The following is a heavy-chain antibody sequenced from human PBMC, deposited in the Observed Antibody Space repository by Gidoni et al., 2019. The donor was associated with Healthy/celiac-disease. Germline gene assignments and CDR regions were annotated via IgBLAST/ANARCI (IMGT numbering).Heavy chain of an antibody. CDR2: IYHSGST. CDR1: GGSISSGGYS. J-gene: IGHJ5*02. CDR3: ARASYYYDNSGYLPNWFDP. D-gene: IGHD3-22*01. V-gene: IGHV4-30-2*01. Sequence: QLQLQESGSGLVKPSQTLSLTCAVSGGSISSGGYSWSWIRQPPGKGLEWIGYIYHSGSTYYNPSLKSRVTISVDRSKNQFSLKLSSVTAADTAVYYCARASYYYDNSGYLPNWFDPWGQGTLVTVSS.